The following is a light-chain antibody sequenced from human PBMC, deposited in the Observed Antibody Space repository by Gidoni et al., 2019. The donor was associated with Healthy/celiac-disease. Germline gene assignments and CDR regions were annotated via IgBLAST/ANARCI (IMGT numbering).Light chain of an antibody. CDR2: AAS. Sequence: DIQMPQSPSSLSASVGDRVTITCRASQSISSYLNWYQQKPGKAPKLLIYAASSSQSGVPSRFSGSGSGTDFTLTISSLQPEDFATYYCQQSYSTPPFTFGPGTKVDIK. CDR3: QQSYSTPPFT. J-gene: IGKJ3*01. CDR1: QSISSY. V-gene: IGKV1-39*01.